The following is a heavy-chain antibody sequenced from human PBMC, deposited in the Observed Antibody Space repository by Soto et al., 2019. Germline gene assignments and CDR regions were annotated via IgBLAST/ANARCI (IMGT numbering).Heavy chain of an antibody. CDR1: GDSITSNSYF. V-gene: IGHV4-39*07. Sequence: SETLSLTCTVSGDSITSNSYFWAWIRQPPGKGLEWIGSIYYSGTTYYNPSLKSRVTISVDRSKNQFSLKLSSVTAADTAVYYCARGESSSPRWFDPWGQGTLVTVSS. CDR3: ARGESSSPRWFDP. J-gene: IGHJ5*02. D-gene: IGHD6-13*01. CDR2: IYYSGTT.